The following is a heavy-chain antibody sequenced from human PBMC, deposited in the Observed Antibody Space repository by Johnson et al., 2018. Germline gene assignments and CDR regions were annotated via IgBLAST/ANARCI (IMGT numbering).Heavy chain of an antibody. V-gene: IGHV1-8*01. CDR2: MNPNSGNT. CDR1: GYTFTSYD. D-gene: IGHD6-19*01. J-gene: IGHJ6*03. CDR3: AGGGSGWYGNYYYYMDV. Sequence: HVQLVESGAEVKKPGASVKVSCKASGYTFTSYDINWVRQATGQGLEWMGWMNPNSGNTGYAQKFQGRVTMTRNTSISTAYMELSSLRSEDTAMYYCAGGGSGWYGNYYYYMDVWGKGTTVTVSS.